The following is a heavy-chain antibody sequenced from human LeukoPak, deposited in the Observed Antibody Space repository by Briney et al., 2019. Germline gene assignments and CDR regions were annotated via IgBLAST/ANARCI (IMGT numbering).Heavy chain of an antibody. J-gene: IGHJ4*02. Sequence: GGSLRLSCAASGLTFKNFAMSWVRQAPGKGLEWVSPISGSGGSTYYADSVKGRFTISRDNSQNTLYLQMNSLRAEDTAVYYCAKGSMVRGPQSFDYWGQGTLVTVSS. CDR3: AKGSMVRGPQSFDY. V-gene: IGHV3-23*01. CDR1: GLTFKNFA. CDR2: ISGSGGST. D-gene: IGHD3-10*01.